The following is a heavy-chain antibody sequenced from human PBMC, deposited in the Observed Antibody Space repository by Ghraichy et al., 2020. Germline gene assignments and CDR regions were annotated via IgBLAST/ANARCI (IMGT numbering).Heavy chain of an antibody. V-gene: IGHV4-59*01. CDR2: IYYSGST. Sequence: SQTLSLTCTASGGSISSYYWSWIRQPPGKGLEWIGYIYYSGSTNYNPSLKSRVTISVDTSKNQFSLKLSSVTAADTAVYYCARLLGKTTPIDYWGQGTLVTVSS. J-gene: IGHJ4*02. CDR3: ARLLGKTTPIDY. CDR1: GGSISSYY. D-gene: IGHD1-14*01.